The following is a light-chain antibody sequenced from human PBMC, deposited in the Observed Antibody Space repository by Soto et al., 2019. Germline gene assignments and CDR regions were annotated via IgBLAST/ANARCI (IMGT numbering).Light chain of an antibody. V-gene: IGKV1-27*01. CDR2: HAS. J-gene: IGKJ3*01. Sequence: DIQMTQSPPSLSASVGDTVTITCRASQAINGYFAWYKQKPGEVPKLLISHASTLQQGVPSRFSGGVSGADYTLTISSRQPEDVATYFCQNSNSALFVFGPGSKVNIK. CDR3: QNSNSALFV. CDR1: QAINGY.